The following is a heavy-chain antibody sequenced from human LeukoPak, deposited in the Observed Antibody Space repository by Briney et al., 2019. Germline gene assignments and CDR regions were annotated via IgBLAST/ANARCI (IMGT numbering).Heavy chain of an antibody. D-gene: IGHD2-2*01. Sequence: PSETLSLTCAVYGGSFSGYYWSWIRQPPGKGLEWIGEINHSGSTNYNPSLKSRVTISVDTSKNQFSLKLSSVTAADTAVYYCARDRYCTRTSCSNYYMDVWGERTTVTVSS. CDR3: ARDRYCTRTSCSNYYMDV. CDR1: GGSFSGYY. J-gene: IGHJ6*03. CDR2: INHSGST. V-gene: IGHV4-34*01.